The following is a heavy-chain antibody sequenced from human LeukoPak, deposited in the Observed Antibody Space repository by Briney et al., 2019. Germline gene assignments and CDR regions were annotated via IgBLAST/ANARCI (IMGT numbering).Heavy chain of an antibody. J-gene: IGHJ6*03. Sequence: APVKVSCKASGYTFTGYYMHWVRQAPGQGLEWMGWINPNSGGTNYAQKFQGRVTMTRDTSISTAYMELSRLRSDDTAVYYCARDGQLWTLYYYYMDVWGKGTTVTVSS. D-gene: IGHD5-18*01. CDR1: GYTFTGYY. CDR3: ARDGQLWTLYYYYMDV. V-gene: IGHV1-2*02. CDR2: INPNSGGT.